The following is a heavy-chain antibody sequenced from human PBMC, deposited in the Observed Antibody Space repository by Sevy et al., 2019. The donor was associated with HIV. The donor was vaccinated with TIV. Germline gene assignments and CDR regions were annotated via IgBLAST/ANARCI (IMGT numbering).Heavy chain of an antibody. Sequence: GGSLRLSCAASGFTFSGSAMHWVRQASGKGLEWVGRIRSKANSYATAYAASVKGRFTISRDDSKNTAYLQMNSLKTEDMAVYYCTRPDNYYDSSGHRMDVWGQGTTVTVSS. D-gene: IGHD3-22*01. J-gene: IGHJ6*02. CDR1: GFTFSGSA. CDR2: IRSKANSYAT. V-gene: IGHV3-73*01. CDR3: TRPDNYYDSSGHRMDV.